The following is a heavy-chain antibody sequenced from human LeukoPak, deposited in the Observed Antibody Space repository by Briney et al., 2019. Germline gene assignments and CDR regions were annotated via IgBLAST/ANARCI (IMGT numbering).Heavy chain of an antibody. CDR2: ILPGYSDSSV. CDR1: GYSFTSYW. Sequence: GEPLQISCKGSGYSFTSYWIGWVRQMPGQGLEWMAVILPGYSDSSVRYNPSFQGHVTVSADNSITTAYLHWSGLQASATAIYYCARHHTPGNPWYLNTDAFRFDSWGQGTLVSVSS. CDR3: ARHHTPGNPWYLNTDAFRFDS. D-gene: IGHD6-13*01. J-gene: IGHJ4*02. V-gene: IGHV5-51*01.